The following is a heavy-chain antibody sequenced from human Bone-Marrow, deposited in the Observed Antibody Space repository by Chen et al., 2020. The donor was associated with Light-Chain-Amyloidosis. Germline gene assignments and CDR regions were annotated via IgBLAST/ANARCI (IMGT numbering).Heavy chain of an antibody. CDR2: IRGRGGSR. V-gene: IGHV3-23*04. CDR3: AKDISYDDILPGYPADAFDI. D-gene: IGHD3-9*01. J-gene: IGHJ3*02. CDR1: GFAFSSYA. Sequence: EVQLVESGGGLLQRGGSLRLSCAASGFAFSSYAMSWVRQAAGKGLGWGSTIRGRGGSRYYGAAVKCRLTISRDNSKHALFEQRNSLRAEDTAVYYCAKDISYDDILPGYPADAFDIWGQGTMVTVSS.